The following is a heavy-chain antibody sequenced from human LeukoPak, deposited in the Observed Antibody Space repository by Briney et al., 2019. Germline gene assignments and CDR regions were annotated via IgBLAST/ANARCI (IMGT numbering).Heavy chain of an antibody. CDR2: IYSTGTN. CDR3: ARVGGNSESYGWFGP. D-gene: IGHD4-23*01. V-gene: IGHV4-61*10. J-gene: IGHJ5*02. Sequence: SETLSLTCGVSGGSLSSGDYSWSWIRQSAGKGLEWIGHIYSTGTNNYNPSLRSRVTLSVDTSKNQFSLKLRSVTAADTAVYYCARVGGNSESYGWFGPWGQGSLVTVSS. CDR1: GGSLSSGDYS.